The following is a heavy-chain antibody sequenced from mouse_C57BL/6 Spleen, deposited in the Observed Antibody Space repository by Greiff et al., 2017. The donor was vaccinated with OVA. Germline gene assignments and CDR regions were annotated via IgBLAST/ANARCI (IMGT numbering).Heavy chain of an antibody. J-gene: IGHJ1*03. CDR2: IAPNSGGT. CDR1: GYTFTSYW. V-gene: IGHV1-72*01. Sequence: QVQLKQPGAELVKPGASVKLSCKASGYTFTSYWMHWVKQRPGRGLAWIGRIAPNSGGTKYNEKFKSKATLTVDKPSSTAYMQLSSLTSEDSAVYYCARSGDYDGVRYWYFEVWGTGTTVTVSS. CDR3: ARSGDYDGVRYWYFEV. D-gene: IGHD2-4*01.